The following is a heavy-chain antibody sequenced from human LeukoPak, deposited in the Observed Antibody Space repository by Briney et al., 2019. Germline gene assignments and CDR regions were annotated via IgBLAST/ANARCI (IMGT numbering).Heavy chain of an antibody. J-gene: IGHJ4*02. CDR3: ARGGKLRYFDWLSDLDY. V-gene: IGHV1-8*01. Sequence: ASVKVSCKASGYTFTSYDINWVRQPTGQGLEWMGWMNPNSGNTGYAQKFQGRVTMTRNTSISTAYMELSSLRSGDTAVYYCARGGKLRYFDWLSDLDYWGQGTLVTVSS. CDR2: MNPNSGNT. CDR1: GYTFTSYD. D-gene: IGHD3-9*01.